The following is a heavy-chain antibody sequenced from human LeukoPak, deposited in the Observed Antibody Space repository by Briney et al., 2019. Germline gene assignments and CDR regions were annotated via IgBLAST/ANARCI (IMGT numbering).Heavy chain of an antibody. CDR1: GGSFSGYY. CDR2: INHSGST. Sequence: SETLSLTCAVYGGSFSGYYWSWIGQPPAKGLDWVGEINHSGSTNYNPSLKSRVTISVDTSKNQFSLKLSSVTAADTAVYYCARGRLIVVVPAAIHAFDIWGQGTMVTVSS. V-gene: IGHV4-34*01. CDR3: ARGRLIVVVPAAIHAFDI. D-gene: IGHD2-2*01. J-gene: IGHJ3*02.